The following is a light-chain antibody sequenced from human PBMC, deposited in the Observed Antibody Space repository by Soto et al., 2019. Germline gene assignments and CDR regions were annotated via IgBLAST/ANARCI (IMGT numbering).Light chain of an antibody. CDR3: QQRCNWPPVT. CDR1: QSVSGC. Sequence: EIVLTQSPATLSVSPGERATLSCGASQSVSGCLAWYQQKPGQAPRLLIFDASNRATGIPARFSGSGSGTDFTLTISSLEPEDFAIYYCQQRCNWPPVTFGGGTKVDIK. J-gene: IGKJ4*01. CDR2: DAS. V-gene: IGKV3-11*01.